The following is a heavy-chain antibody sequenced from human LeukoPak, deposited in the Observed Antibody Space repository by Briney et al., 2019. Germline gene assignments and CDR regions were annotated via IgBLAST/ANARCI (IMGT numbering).Heavy chain of an antibody. D-gene: IGHD1-26*01. CDR2: ISYDGSNK. Sequence: GGSLRLSCAASGFTFSSYAMHWVRQAPGKGLEWVAVISYDGSNKYYADSVKGRFTISRDNSKNTLYLQMNSLRAEDTAVYYCARDQQGIVGATTLFNWGQGTLVTVSS. V-gene: IGHV3-30*04. J-gene: IGHJ4*02. CDR1: GFTFSSYA. CDR3: ARDQQGIVGATTLFN.